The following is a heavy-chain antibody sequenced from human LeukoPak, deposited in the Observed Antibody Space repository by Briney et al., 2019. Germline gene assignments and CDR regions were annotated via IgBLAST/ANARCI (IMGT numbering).Heavy chain of an antibody. V-gene: IGHV1-24*01. CDR3: ATAFILTGYGSVDY. CDR1: GYTLTELS. Sequence: ASVRVSCKVSGYTLTELSMHWVRQAPGKGLEWMGGFDPEDGETIYAQKFQGRVTMTEDTSTDTAYMELSSLRSEDTAVYYCATAFILTGYGSVDYWGQGTLATVSS. J-gene: IGHJ4*02. D-gene: IGHD3-9*01. CDR2: FDPEDGET.